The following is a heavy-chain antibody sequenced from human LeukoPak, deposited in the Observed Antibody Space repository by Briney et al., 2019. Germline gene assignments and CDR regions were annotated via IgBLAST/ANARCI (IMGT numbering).Heavy chain of an antibody. CDR2: INHSGST. D-gene: IGHD5-24*01. CDR3: ARVGDGYDY. Sequence: SETLSLTCAVYGGSFSGYYWSWIRQPPGKGPEWIGEINHSGSTNYNPSLKSRVTISVDTSKNQFSLKLSSVTAADTAVYYCARVGDGYDYWGQGTLVTVSS. V-gene: IGHV4-34*01. J-gene: IGHJ4*02. CDR1: GGSFSGYY.